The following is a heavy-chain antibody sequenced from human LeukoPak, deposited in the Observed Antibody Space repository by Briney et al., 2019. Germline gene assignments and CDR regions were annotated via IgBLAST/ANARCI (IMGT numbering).Heavy chain of an antibody. D-gene: IGHD4-23*01. J-gene: IGHJ6*02. Sequence: SVTVSCKPSGGTLNSYCITWVRQAPGHGIEWMGGIIPIFSTANYAQKLQGIVTITAAESTNTAYMELSSLTSDDTAVYYWARGISRWSTPTASYYYRMDVWGQGTTVAVSS. CDR2: IIPIFSTA. CDR1: GGTLNSYC. V-gene: IGHV1-69*13. CDR3: ARGISRWSTPTASYYYRMDV.